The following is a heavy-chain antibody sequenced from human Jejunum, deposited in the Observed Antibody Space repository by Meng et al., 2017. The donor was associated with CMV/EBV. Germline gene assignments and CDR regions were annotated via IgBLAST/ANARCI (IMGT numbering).Heavy chain of an antibody. CDR2: IYYSGGT. CDR3: ARGRAGLHFDY. D-gene: IGHD5/OR15-5a*01. Sequence: CSVSGGSIISGAYYWSWIRQPPGQGLEWIGYIYYSGGTYYNASLKSRLTISVDTSKKQFSLNLSSVTAADTAVYYCARGRAGLHFDYWGQGTLVTVSS. J-gene: IGHJ4*02. V-gene: IGHV4-30-4*01. CDR1: GGSIISGAYY.